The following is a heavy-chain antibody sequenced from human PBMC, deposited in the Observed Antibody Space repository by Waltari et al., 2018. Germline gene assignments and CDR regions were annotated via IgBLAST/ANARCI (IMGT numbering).Heavy chain of an antibody. CDR1: GYTFTGYY. V-gene: IGHV1-2*04. CDR2: INPNSGGT. J-gene: IGHJ6*02. Sequence: QVQLVQSGAEVKKPGASVKVSCKASGYTFTGYYMHWVRQAPGQGLEWMGWINPNSGGTNYAQKFQGWVTMTGDTSISTAYMELSRLRSDDTAVYYCARVTVFGANYYGMDVWGQGTTVTVSS. CDR3: ARVTVFGANYYGMDV. D-gene: IGHD3-3*01.